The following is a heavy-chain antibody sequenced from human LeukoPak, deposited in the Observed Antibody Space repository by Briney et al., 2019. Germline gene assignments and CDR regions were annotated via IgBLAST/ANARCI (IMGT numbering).Heavy chain of an antibody. Sequence: ALVKVSCKASGYTFTSYYMHWVRQAPGQGLEWMGIINPSGGSTSYAQKFQGRVTMTRDTSTSTVYMELSSLRSEDTAVYYCARFERELYGMDVWGQGTTVTVSS. J-gene: IGHJ6*02. CDR3: ARFERELYGMDV. V-gene: IGHV1-46*01. D-gene: IGHD1-26*01. CDR2: INPSGGST. CDR1: GYTFTSYY.